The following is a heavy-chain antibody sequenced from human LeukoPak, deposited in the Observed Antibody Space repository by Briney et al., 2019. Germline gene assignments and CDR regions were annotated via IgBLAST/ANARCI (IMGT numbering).Heavy chain of an antibody. CDR2: ISSSSSYI. Sequence: GGSLRLSCAASGFTFSSYSMNWVRQAPGKGLEWVSSISSSSSYIYYADSAKGRFTISRDNAKNSLYLQMNSLRAEDTAVYYCARDLDLAYYYDSSGYPLDYWGQGTLVTVSS. V-gene: IGHV3-21*01. D-gene: IGHD3-22*01. CDR1: GFTFSSYS. J-gene: IGHJ4*02. CDR3: ARDLDLAYYYDSSGYPLDY.